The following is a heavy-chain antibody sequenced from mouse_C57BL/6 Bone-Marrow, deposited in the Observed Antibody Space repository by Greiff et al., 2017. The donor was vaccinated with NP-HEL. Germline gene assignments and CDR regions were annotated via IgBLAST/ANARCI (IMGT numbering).Heavy chain of an antibody. CDR1: GFNIKDYY. CDR3: ARAHYYGSSYGRKYYFDY. Sequence: VQLQQSGAELVKPGASVKLSCTASGFNIKDYYMHWVKQRTEQGLEWIGRIDPEDGETKYAPKFQGKATITADTASNTACLQRSSLTSEDTAVYYCARAHYYGSSYGRKYYFDYWGQGTTLTVSS. J-gene: IGHJ2*01. D-gene: IGHD1-1*01. CDR2: IDPEDGET. V-gene: IGHV14-2*01.